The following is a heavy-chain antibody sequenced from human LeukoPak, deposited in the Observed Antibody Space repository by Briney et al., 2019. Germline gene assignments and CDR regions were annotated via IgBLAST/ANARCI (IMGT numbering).Heavy chain of an antibody. J-gene: IGHJ4*02. D-gene: IGHD3-9*01. V-gene: IGHV4-31*03. Sequence: SETLSLTCTVSGGSISSGGYYWSWIRQHPGKGLEWIGYIYYSGSTYYNPSLKSRVTISVDTSKNQFSLKLSSVTAADTAVYYCARGVRYFDWLLYQYYFDYWGQGTLVTVSS. CDR1: GGSISSGGYY. CDR3: ARGVRYFDWLLYQYYFDY. CDR2: IYYSGST.